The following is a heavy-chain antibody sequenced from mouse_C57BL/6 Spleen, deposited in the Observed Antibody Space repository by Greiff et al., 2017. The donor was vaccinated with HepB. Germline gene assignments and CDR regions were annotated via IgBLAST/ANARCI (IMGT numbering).Heavy chain of an antibody. D-gene: IGHD2-2*01. CDR3: ARDYGYDEWFAY. CDR2: IYPRSGNT. Sequence: QVQLQQSGAELARPGASVKLSCKASGYTFTSYGISWVKQRPGQGLEWIGEIYPRSGNTYYNEKFKGKATLTADKSSSTAYMELRSLTSEDAAVYFCARDYGYDEWFAYWGQGTLVTVSA. V-gene: IGHV1-81*01. J-gene: IGHJ3*01. CDR1: GYTFTSYG.